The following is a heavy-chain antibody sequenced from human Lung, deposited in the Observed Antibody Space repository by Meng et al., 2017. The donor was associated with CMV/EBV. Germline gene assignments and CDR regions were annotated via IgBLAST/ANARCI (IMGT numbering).Heavy chain of an antibody. Sequence: QVQLVQSGSELKSPGDSVKVPCQAAGYTFTSSSMNWVRHAPGQGLEWMGWININTGNPTYAQGFTGRFVFSLDTSVSTAYLQIDSLKADDTAVYYGARGNGLRFDYWGQGTLVTVSS. J-gene: IGHJ4*02. V-gene: IGHV7-4-1*01. CDR1: GYTFTSSS. CDR2: ININTGNP. CDR3: ARGNGLRFDY. D-gene: IGHD5-24*01.